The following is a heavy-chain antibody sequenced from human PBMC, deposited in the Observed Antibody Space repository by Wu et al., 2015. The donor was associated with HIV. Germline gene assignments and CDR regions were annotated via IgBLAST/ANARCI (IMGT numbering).Heavy chain of an antibody. CDR3: ARERVDYDSAGYRAHRGYYFDY. J-gene: IGHJ4*02. CDR2: INPRTDST. D-gene: IGHD3-22*01. Sequence: QVQLVQSRAGVKKPGASVKVSCTTFGYTFINNFLHWVRQAPGQGPEWLGVINPRTDSTTYAQSFEARLTIARDTSKNTIYMELSGLKSEDTAKYFCARERVDYDSAGYRAHRGYYFDYVGTRERWSVVSS. CDR1: GYTFINNF. V-gene: IGHV1-46*01.